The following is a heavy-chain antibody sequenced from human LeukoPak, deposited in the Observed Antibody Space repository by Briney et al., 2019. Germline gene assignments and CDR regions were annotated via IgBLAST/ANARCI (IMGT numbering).Heavy chain of an antibody. V-gene: IGHV3-30*02. J-gene: IGHJ4*02. Sequence: GGSLRLSCAASGFTFSSYGMHWVRQAPGKGLEWVAFIRYDGSNKYYADSVKGRFTISRDNSKNTLYLQMNSLRAEDTAVYYCAREFSGSNYGFPFDYWGQGTLVTVSS. D-gene: IGHD1-26*01. CDR2: IRYDGSNK. CDR1: GFTFSSYG. CDR3: AREFSGSNYGFPFDY.